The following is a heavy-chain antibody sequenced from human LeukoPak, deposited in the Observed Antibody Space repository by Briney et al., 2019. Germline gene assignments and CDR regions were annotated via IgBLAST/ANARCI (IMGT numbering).Heavy chain of an antibody. Sequence: PSGTLSLTCAVYGESFNGYYWSWIRQPPGKGLEWIGEINHSGRTNYNPSLKGRVTTSVDTSKNQFSLKLNSLTAADTAVYYCARRAVGATLDYWGQGILVTVSS. D-gene: IGHD1-26*01. V-gene: IGHV4-34*01. CDR2: INHSGRT. CDR3: ARRAVGATLDY. CDR1: GESFNGYY. J-gene: IGHJ4*02.